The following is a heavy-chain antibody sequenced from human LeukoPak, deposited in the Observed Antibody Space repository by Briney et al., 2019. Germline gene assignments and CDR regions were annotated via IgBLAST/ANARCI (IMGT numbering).Heavy chain of an antibody. Sequence: PGGSLRLSCAASGFTFSSYWMNWVRQAPGKGLEWVANIRQDGSEKYYVDSVKGRFTISRDNAKDSLYLQMNSLRAEDTAGYYCARAGKSLLRFLEQHFDYWGQGTLVTVSS. CDR3: ARAGKSLLRFLEQHFDY. D-gene: IGHD3-3*01. J-gene: IGHJ4*02. CDR1: GFTFSSYW. CDR2: IRQDGSEK. V-gene: IGHV3-7*04.